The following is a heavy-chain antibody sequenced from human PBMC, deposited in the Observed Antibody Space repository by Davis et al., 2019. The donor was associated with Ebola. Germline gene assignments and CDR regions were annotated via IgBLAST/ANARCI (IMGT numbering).Heavy chain of an antibody. V-gene: IGHV4-34*01. CDR3: ARTPSSSWDNWFDP. Sequence: SQTFSLTCAVYGGSFSGYYWSWIRQPPGKGLEWIGEINHSGSTNYNPSLKSRVTISVDTSKNQFSLKLSSVTAADTAVYYCARTPSSSWDNWFDPWGQGTLVTVSS. D-gene: IGHD6-13*01. CDR1: GGSFSGYY. J-gene: IGHJ5*02. CDR2: INHSGST.